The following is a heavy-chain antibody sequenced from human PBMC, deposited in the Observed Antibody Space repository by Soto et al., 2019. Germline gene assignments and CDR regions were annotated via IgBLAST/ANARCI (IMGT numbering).Heavy chain of an antibody. Sequence: SETLSLTCAVYGGSFSGYYWTWIRQPPGSGLEWIGEINHSGSTNYIPSLKSRVTISVDTSKNQFSLKLTSVTAADTAVYYCARDKITGLFDYWGQGTLVTVSS. D-gene: IGHD2-8*02. J-gene: IGHJ4*02. CDR2: INHSGST. V-gene: IGHV4-34*01. CDR3: ARDKITGLFDY. CDR1: GGSFSGYY.